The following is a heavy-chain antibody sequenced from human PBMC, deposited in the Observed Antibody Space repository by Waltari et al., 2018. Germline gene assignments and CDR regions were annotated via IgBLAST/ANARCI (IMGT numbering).Heavy chain of an antibody. CDR3: ARLTYYYDIPDY. D-gene: IGHD3-22*01. CDR1: GFTVSSNY. J-gene: IGHJ4*02. Sequence: EVQLVETGGGLIQPGGSLRLSCAASGFTVSSNYMSWVRQAPGKGLWVVSVIYRGGSTYYADSVKGRFTISRDNSKNTLYLQMNSLRAEDTAVYYCARLTYYYDIPDYWGQGTLVTVSS. CDR2: IYRGGST. V-gene: IGHV3-53*02.